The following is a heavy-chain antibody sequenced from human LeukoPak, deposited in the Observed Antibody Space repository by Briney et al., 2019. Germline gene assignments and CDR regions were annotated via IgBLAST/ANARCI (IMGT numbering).Heavy chain of an antibody. V-gene: IGHV4-34*12. D-gene: IGHD3-16*01. CDR2: IFHNGNN. J-gene: IGHJ4*02. CDR1: GASFSAYY. Sequence: ETLSLTCAVYGASFSAYYWSWIRQPPGKGLEWIGDIFHNGNNNYNPSLKSRVTISVDTSKNQFSLRLTSVTAADTAVYYCAREVDTSGGYWGQGNLVIVSS. CDR3: AREVDTSGGY.